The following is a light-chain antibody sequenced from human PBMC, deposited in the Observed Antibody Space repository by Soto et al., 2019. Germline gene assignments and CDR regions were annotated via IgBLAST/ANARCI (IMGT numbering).Light chain of an antibody. CDR2: LNSDGSH. J-gene: IGLJ2*01. Sequence: QSVLTQSPSASASLGASVKLTCTLSSGHSSYAIAWHQQQPEKGPRYLMKLNSDGSHNKGDGIPDRFSGSSSGAARYLTISSLQSEDEAYYYCQTWGTGTLVFGGGTKLTVL. CDR3: QTWGTGTLV. CDR1: SGHSSYA. V-gene: IGLV4-69*01.